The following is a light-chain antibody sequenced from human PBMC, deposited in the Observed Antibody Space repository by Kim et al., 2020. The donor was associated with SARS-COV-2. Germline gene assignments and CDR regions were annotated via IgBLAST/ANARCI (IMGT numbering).Light chain of an antibody. CDR1: QDIRND. V-gene: IGKV1-17*01. CDR2: GAS. J-gene: IGKJ5*01. Sequence: ASVGDRVTITCRASQDIRNDLGWYQPNPGRAPKRLIYGASSLQSGVPSRFSGSGSGTEFTLTLRSVQPEDFATYFCLQHSTYPITFGQGTRLEIK. CDR3: LQHSTYPIT.